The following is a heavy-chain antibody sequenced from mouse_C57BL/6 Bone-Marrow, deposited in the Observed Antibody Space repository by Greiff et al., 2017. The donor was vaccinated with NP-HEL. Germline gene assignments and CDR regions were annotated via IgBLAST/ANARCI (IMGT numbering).Heavy chain of an antibody. CDR2: IYPGDGDT. Sequence: QVQLQQSGAELVKPGASVKISCKASGYAFSSYWMNWVKQRPGKGLEWIGQIYPGDGDTNYNGKFKGKATLTADKSSSTAYMQLSSLTSEDSAVYFCARGRDYYYGNWFADWGQGTLVTVSA. CDR3: ARGRDYYYGNWFAD. J-gene: IGHJ3*01. D-gene: IGHD1-1*01. CDR1: GYAFSSYW. V-gene: IGHV1-80*01.